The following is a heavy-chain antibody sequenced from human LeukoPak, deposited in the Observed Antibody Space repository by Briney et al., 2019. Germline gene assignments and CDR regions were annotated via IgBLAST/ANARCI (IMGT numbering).Heavy chain of an antibody. J-gene: IGHJ3*02. CDR2: INAGNGNT. CDR1: GYTFTSYA. CDR3: ASSYSSSSRSAFDI. Sequence: ASAKVSCKASGYTFTSYAMHWVRQAPGQRLEWMGWINAGNGNTKYSQKFQGRVTIARDTSASTAYMELSSLRSEDTAVYYCASSYSSSSRSAFDIWGQGTMVTVSS. D-gene: IGHD6-13*01. V-gene: IGHV1-3*01.